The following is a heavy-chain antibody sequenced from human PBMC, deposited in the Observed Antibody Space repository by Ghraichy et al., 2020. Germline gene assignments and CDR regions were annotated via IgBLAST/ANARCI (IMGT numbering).Heavy chain of an antibody. V-gene: IGHV3-15*01. J-gene: IGHJ4*02. D-gene: IGHD3-22*01. CDR2: IKTYGEGGKT. CDR3: TTDDINLFESRNHPLFDY. Sequence: GGSLRLSCAASGFATRNSWMTWVRHLPGKGLEWVGRIKTYGEGGKTDYAAPVKGRFTISRDESKNTLYLQMNSLKTEDTAIYYCTTDDINLFESRNHPLFDYWGQGTQVTVSS. CDR1: GFATRNSW.